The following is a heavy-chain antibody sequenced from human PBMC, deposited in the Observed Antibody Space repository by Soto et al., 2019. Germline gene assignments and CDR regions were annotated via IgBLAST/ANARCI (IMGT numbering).Heavy chain of an antibody. J-gene: IGHJ6*02. CDR2: IYYSGST. D-gene: IGHD2-15*01. Sequence: QVQLQESGPGLVKPSQTLSLTCTVSGGSISSGDYYWSWIRQPPGKGLEWIGYIYYSGSTYYNPSLKSRVTISVDTSKNQCSLKLSSVTAADTAVYYCARSNIVVVVAAIPESYGMDVWGQGTTVTVSS. CDR3: ARSNIVVVVAAIPESYGMDV. V-gene: IGHV4-30-4*01. CDR1: GGSISSGDYY.